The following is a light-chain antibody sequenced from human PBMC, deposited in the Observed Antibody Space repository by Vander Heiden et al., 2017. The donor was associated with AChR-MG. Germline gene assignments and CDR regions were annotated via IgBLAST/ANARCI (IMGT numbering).Light chain of an antibody. CDR2: SAS. Sequence: DIQMTQSPSSLSASVGDRVTITCRASQSISIYLNWYQQKPGKAPKLLIYSASSLQSGVPSRFSGSGSGTDFTLTISSLQPEVFATYYCQRSYSTRPTFAYGTKVEVQ. CDR3: QRSYSTRPT. V-gene: IGKV1-39*01. CDR1: QSISIY. J-gene: IGKJ1*01.